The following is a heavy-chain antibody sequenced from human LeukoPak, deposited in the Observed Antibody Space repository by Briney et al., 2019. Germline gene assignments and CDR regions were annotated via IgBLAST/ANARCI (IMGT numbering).Heavy chain of an antibody. CDR1: GFTFDDYA. CDR2: ISGDGGRT. Sequence: GGSLRLSXAASGFTFDDYAMHWVRQAPGKGLEWVSLISGDGGRTYYADSVKGRFTISRDNSKNSLYLQMNSLRTEDTALYYCAKTYCGGDCYSRALAFDIWGQGTMVTVSS. D-gene: IGHD2-21*02. V-gene: IGHV3-43*02. CDR3: AKTYCGGDCYSRALAFDI. J-gene: IGHJ3*02.